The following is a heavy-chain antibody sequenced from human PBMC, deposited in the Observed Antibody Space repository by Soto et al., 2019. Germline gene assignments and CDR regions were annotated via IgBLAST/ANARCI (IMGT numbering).Heavy chain of an antibody. CDR3: ARYRREAVAGYTLDN. CDR2: VYNSGST. V-gene: IGHV4-59*01. Sequence: SETLSLTCTVSGGSISSNYWTWIRQPPGKGLEWIGYVYNSGSTSYNPSLKSRVTISEDTSKSQFSLKVNSMTAADTAVYYCARYRREAVAGYTLDNWGQGILVTVSS. J-gene: IGHJ4*02. D-gene: IGHD6-13*01. CDR1: GGSISSNY.